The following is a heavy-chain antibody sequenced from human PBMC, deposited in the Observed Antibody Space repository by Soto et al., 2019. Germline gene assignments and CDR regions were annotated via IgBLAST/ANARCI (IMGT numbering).Heavy chain of an antibody. D-gene: IGHD3-22*01. CDR1: GYSFTSYW. J-gene: IGHJ6*02. Sequence: GESLKISCKGSGYSFTSYWIGWVRQMPGKGLEWMGIINPGDSDTRYSPSFQGQVTISADKSISTAYLQWSSLKASDTAMYYCVRGSGYYRNYYYGMDVWGQGTTVTVSS. V-gene: IGHV5-51*01. CDR2: INPGDSDT. CDR3: VRGSGYYRNYYYGMDV.